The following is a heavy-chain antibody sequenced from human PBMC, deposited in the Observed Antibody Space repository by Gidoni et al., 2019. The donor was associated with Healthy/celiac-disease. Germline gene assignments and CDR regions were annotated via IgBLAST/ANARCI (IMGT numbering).Heavy chain of an antibody. D-gene: IGHD3-22*01. J-gene: IGHJ4*02. CDR2: ISYDGSNK. CDR3: ARGSCGYIPHCFDY. CDR1: GFTFSSYA. Sequence: QVQLVESGGGVVQPGRYLRLSCAASGFTFSSYAMHWVRQAPGKGLEWVAVISYDGSNKYYADSVKGRFTISRDNSKNTLYLQMNSLRAEDTAVYYCARGSCGYIPHCFDYWGQGTLVTVSS. V-gene: IGHV3-30-3*01.